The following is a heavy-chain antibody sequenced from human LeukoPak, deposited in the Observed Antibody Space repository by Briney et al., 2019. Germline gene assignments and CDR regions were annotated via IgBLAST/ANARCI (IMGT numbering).Heavy chain of an antibody. D-gene: IGHD6-19*01. CDR2: FDPEDGET. CDR1: GYTLTELS. V-gene: IGHV1-24*01. J-gene: IGHJ5*02. CDR3: ATALRSSGWS. Sequence: ASVKVSCKVSGYTLTELSMHWVRQAPGKGLEWMGGFDPEDGETIYAQKFQGRVTMTKDTSTDTAYMELSSLRSEDTAVYYCATALRSSGWSWGQGTLVTVSS.